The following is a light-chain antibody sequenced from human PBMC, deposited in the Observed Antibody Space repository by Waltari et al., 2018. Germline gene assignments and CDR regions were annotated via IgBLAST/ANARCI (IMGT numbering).Light chain of an antibody. Sequence: EKVMTQSPATLSVSPGERATLSCRASQSVSNHLAWYQQRPGQAPRLLIYGASSRAAGVPARFSGSGSGTEFTLSIDSLQSEDFALYFCQQYNSWPFTFGPGTQVDIK. CDR1: QSVSNH. V-gene: IGKV3-15*01. J-gene: IGKJ3*01. CDR3: QQYNSWPFT. CDR2: GAS.